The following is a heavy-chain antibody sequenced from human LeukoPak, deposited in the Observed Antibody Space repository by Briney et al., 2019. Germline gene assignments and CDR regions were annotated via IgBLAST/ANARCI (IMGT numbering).Heavy chain of an antibody. CDR2: IIPILGIA. CDR1: GGTFSSYA. D-gene: IGHD5-18*01. CDR3: AREVASMDTAMVPGGMDV. Sequence: GSSVKVSCKASGGTFSSYAISWVRQAPGQGLEWMGRIIPILGIANYAQKFQGRVTITADKSTSTAYMELSSLRSEDTAVYYCAREVASMDTAMVPGGMDVWGQGTTVTVSS. J-gene: IGHJ6*02. V-gene: IGHV1-69*04.